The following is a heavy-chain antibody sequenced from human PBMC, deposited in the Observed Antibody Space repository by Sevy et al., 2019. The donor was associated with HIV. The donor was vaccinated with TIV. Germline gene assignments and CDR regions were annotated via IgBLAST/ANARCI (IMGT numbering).Heavy chain of an antibody. V-gene: IGHV3-7*03. CDR1: GFTFSSYW. CDR3: AREWGGGYDFWSGYYTAFDI. J-gene: IGHJ3*02. D-gene: IGHD3-3*01. CDR2: IKQDGSEK. Sequence: GGSLRLSCAASGFTFSSYWMSWVRQAPGKGLEWVANIKQDGSEKYYVDSVKGRVTISRDNAKNSLYLQMNSLRAEDTAVYYCAREWGGGYDFWSGYYTAFDIWGQGTMVTVSS.